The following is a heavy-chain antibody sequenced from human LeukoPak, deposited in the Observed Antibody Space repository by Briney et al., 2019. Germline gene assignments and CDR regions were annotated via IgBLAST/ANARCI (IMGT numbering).Heavy chain of an antibody. D-gene: IGHD2-15*01. CDR2: IYPGDSDT. CDR3: ARSHSHPLTYYYYYGMDV. Sequence: GESLKISCKTSGFSFTNYWIGWVRQMPGKGLEWMGIIYPGDSDTRYSPSFQGQVTISADKSISTAYLQWSSLKASDTAMYYCARSHSHPLTYYYYYGMDVWGQGTTVTVSS. J-gene: IGHJ6*02. V-gene: IGHV5-51*01. CDR1: GFSFTNYW.